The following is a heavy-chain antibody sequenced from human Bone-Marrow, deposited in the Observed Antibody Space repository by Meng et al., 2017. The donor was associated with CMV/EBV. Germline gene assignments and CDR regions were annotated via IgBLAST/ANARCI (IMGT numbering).Heavy chain of an antibody. J-gene: IGHJ4*02. CDR3: ARETFYCSSTSCYPDY. CDR1: GFTFSSYW. V-gene: IGHV3-7*01. D-gene: IGHD2-2*01. CDR2: IKQDGSEK. Sequence: GESLKISCAASGFTFSSYWMSWVRQAPGKGLEWVANIKQDGSEKYYVDSVKGRFTIPRDNAKNSLYLQMNSLRAEDTAVYYCARETFYCSSTSCYPDYWGQRTLVTVSS.